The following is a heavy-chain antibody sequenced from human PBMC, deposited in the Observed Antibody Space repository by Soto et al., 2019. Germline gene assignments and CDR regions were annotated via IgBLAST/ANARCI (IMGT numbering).Heavy chain of an antibody. CDR1: GGSISSYY. CDR2: IYYSGSI. J-gene: IGHJ6*03. Sequence: QVQLHESGPGLVKPSETLSLTCTVSGGSISSYYWSWIRQPPGKGLEWIGYIYYSGSINYNPSLKNRLTKTVDTSKNQVALKLRSVPAAGTAVYYSARRASLGQLSFGYSMDVWGKGNTVT. D-gene: IGHD3-16*02. V-gene: IGHV4-59*08. CDR3: ARRASLGQLSFGYSMDV.